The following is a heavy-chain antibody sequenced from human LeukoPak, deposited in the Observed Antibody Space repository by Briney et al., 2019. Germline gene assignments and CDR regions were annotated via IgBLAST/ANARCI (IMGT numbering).Heavy chain of an antibody. CDR3: ARTGSSDPNAFDI. Sequence: GASVKVSCKASGYTFTGYYMHWVRQAPGQGLEWMGWINPNSGGTNYAQKFQGWVTMTRDTSISTAYMELSGLRSDDTAVYYCARTGSSDPNAFDIWGQGTMVTVSS. J-gene: IGHJ3*02. V-gene: IGHV1-2*04. CDR2: INPNSGGT. CDR1: GYTFTGYY. D-gene: IGHD6-13*01.